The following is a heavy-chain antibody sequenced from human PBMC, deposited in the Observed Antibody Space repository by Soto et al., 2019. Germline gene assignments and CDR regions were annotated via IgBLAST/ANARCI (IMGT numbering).Heavy chain of an antibody. V-gene: IGHV3-23*01. CDR2: ISGSGGST. Sequence: EVQLLESGGGLVQPGGSLRLSCAASGFTFSSYAMSWVRQAPGKGLEWVSAISGSGGSTYYADSVKGRFTISRDNSKNTLYLQMNSLRAEDTAIYFCVREGSGWYSRGSFDVWGRGTMVTVSS. CDR3: VREGSGWYSRGSFDV. CDR1: GFTFSSYA. D-gene: IGHD6-19*01. J-gene: IGHJ3*01.